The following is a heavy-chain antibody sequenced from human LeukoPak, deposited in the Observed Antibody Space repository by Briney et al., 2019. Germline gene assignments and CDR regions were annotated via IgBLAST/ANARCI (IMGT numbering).Heavy chain of an antibody. J-gene: IGHJ6*02. V-gene: IGHV3-21*01. D-gene: IGHD2-2*01. Sequence: GGSLRLSCAASGFTFSSYSMNWVRQAPGKGLEWVSSISSSSSYIYYADSVKGPFTISRDNAKNSLYLQMNSLRAEDTAVYYCARAGCSSTSCYHYYYYYGMDVWGQGTTVTVSS. CDR2: ISSSSSYI. CDR3: ARAGCSSTSCYHYYYYYGMDV. CDR1: GFTFSSYS.